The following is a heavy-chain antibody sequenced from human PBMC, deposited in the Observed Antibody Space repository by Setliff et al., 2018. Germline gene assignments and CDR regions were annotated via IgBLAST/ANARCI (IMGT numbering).Heavy chain of an antibody. V-gene: IGHV3-74*01. CDR3: ARDLSGRSDY. D-gene: IGHD3-3*01. J-gene: IGHJ4*02. CDR1: EFTFRNYY. Sequence: GGSLRLSCAASEFTFRNYYMHWVRQAPGKGLMWVSYIKSDGSNTHYADSVEGRFTISRDNAKNTLYLQMNSLRAEDTAVYYCARDLSGRSDYWGQGTLVTVSS. CDR2: IKSDGSNT.